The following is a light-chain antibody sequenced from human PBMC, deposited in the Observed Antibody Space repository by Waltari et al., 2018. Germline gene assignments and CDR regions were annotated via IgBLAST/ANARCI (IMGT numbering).Light chain of an antibody. CDR3: AAWDDSLSGYV. V-gene: IGLV1-47*01. CDR2: RNN. Sequence: QSVLTQPPSASGTPGQRVTTPCSGSSSNIGSTYVSWYQQLPGPAPNLLIYRNNQRPSGVPDRFSGSKSGTSASLAISGLRSEDEADYYYAAWDDSLSGYVFGTGTKVTVL. J-gene: IGLJ1*01. CDR1: SSNIGSTY.